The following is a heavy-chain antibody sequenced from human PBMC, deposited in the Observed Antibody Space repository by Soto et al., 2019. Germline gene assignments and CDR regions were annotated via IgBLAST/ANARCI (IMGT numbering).Heavy chain of an antibody. Sequence: TLSLTCAVSGGSISSGGYSWSWIRQPPGKGLEWIGYIYHSGSTYYNPSLKSRVTISVDTSKNQFSLKLSSVTAADTAVYYCARRRGYSYGLRYYYGMDVWGQGTTVTVSS. J-gene: IGHJ6*02. D-gene: IGHD5-18*01. V-gene: IGHV4-30-2*03. CDR2: IYHSGST. CDR3: ARRRGYSYGLRYYYGMDV. CDR1: GGSISSGGYS.